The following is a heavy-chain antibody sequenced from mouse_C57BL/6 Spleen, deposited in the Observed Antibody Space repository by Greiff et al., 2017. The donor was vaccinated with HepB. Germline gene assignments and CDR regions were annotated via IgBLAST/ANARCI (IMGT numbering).Heavy chain of an antibody. CDR2: IDPETGGT. J-gene: IGHJ1*03. CDR1: GYPLLTLE. CDR3: TRSDDGYYDGYFDV. Sequence: QVQLQQSGAELVRPGASVPLSCKASGYPLLTLELNGVRRTPVHGLEWIGPIDPETGGTAYNKKFKGKAILTADKSSSTAYMELRSLTSEDSAVYYCTRSDDGYYDGYFDVWGTGTTVTVSS. V-gene: IGHV1-15*01. D-gene: IGHD2-3*01.